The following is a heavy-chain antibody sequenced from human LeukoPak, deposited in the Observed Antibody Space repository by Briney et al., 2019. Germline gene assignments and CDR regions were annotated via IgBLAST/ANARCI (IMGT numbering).Heavy chain of an antibody. CDR1: GGSISSGGYY. V-gene: IGHV4-31*03. J-gene: IGHJ4*02. D-gene: IGHD6-13*01. Sequence: SQTLSLTCTVSGGSISSGGYYWSWIRQHPGKGLEWIGYIYYSGSTYYNPSLKSRVTISVDTSKNQFSLKLSSVTAADTAVYYCARMLSSSWYERGLFDYWGQGTLVTVSS. CDR2: IYYSGST. CDR3: ARMLSSSWYERGLFDY.